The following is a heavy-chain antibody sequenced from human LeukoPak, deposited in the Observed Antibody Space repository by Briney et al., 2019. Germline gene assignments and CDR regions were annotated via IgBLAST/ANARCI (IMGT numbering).Heavy chain of an antibody. CDR1: GGSISSGDSY. CDR3: ASYIATAGRRNLDY. Sequence: PSQTLSLTCTVSGGSISSGDSYWSWFRQPPGKGLEWIGYIYYTGTTYYNPSLKSRVTISVDTSKNQFSLKLSSVTAADTAVYYCASYIATAGRRNLDYWGQGTLVTVSS. CDR2: IYYTGTT. J-gene: IGHJ4*02. V-gene: IGHV4-30-4*01. D-gene: IGHD6-13*01.